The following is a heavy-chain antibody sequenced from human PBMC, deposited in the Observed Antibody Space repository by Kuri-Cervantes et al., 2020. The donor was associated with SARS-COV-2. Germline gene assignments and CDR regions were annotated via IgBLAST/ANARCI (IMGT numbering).Heavy chain of an antibody. Sequence: GGSLRLSCAASGFTFSSYGMHWVRQAPGKGLEWVAVIWYDGSNKYYADSVKGRFTISRDNSKNTLYLQMNSLRAEDTAVYYCARGFRAGPGEYFDLWGRGILVTDSS. CDR2: IWYDGSNK. CDR1: GFTFSSYG. J-gene: IGHJ2*01. CDR3: ARGFRAGPGEYFDL. V-gene: IGHV3-33*01. D-gene: IGHD3-10*01.